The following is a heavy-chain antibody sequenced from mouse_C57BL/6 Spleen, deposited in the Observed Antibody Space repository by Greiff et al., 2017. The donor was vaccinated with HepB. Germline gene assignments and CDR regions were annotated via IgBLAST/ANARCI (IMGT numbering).Heavy chain of an antibody. CDR1: GFTFSDYY. CDR2: INYDGSST. Sequence: EVQLVESEGGLVQPGSSMKLSCTASGFTFSDYYMAWVRQVPEKGLEWVANINYDGSSTYYLDSLKSRFIISRDNAKNILYLQMSSLKSEDTATYYCARDPSIYGSSYDWYFDVWGTGTTVTVSS. J-gene: IGHJ1*03. CDR3: ARDPSIYGSSYDWYFDV. V-gene: IGHV5-16*01. D-gene: IGHD1-1*01.